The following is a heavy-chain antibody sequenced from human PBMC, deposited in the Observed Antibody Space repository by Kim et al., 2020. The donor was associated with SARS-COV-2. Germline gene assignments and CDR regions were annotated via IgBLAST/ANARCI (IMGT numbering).Heavy chain of an antibody. V-gene: IGHV3-66*01. J-gene: IGHJ6*02. Sequence: GGSLRLSCAASGFTVSSNYMSWVRQAPGKGLEWVSVIYSGGSTYYADSVKGRFTISRDNSKNTLYLQMNSLRAEDTAVYYCARDSKWNLYGMDVWGQGTTVTVSS. CDR2: IYSGGST. D-gene: IGHD1-20*01. CDR3: ARDSKWNLYGMDV. CDR1: GFTVSSNY.